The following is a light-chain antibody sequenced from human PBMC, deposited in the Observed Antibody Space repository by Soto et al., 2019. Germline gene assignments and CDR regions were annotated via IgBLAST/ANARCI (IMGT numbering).Light chain of an antibody. CDR2: KAS. J-gene: IGKJ4*01. CDR1: QSISSW. V-gene: IGKV1-5*03. CDR3: QQYDSYPLT. Sequence: DIQMTQSPSTLSASVGDRVTITCRASQSISSWLAWYQQKPGKAPNLLIYKASSLESGFPSRFSGSGSGTEFTLTVSSLQPDDFATYYCQQYDSYPLTFGGGTKVDIK.